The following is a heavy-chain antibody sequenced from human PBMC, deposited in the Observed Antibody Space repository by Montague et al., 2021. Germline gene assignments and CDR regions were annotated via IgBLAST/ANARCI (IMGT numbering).Heavy chain of an antibody. CDR2: IKSDGLIA. Sequence: SLRLSCAASGFTFSSYWMHWVRQAPGTGLVWVSRIKSDGLIAIYADSVKGRFTISRDNAKDTLHLQMNSLRAEDTATYYCARGGLRNYYYYMDVWGKGTTVTVSS. CDR1: GFTFSSYW. CDR3: ARGGLRNYYYYMDV. D-gene: IGHD3-16*01. J-gene: IGHJ6*03. V-gene: IGHV3-74*01.